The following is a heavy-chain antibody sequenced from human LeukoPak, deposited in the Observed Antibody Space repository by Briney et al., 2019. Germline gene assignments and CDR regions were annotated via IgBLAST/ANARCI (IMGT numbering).Heavy chain of an antibody. CDR3: TSSGYVWDYFDY. Sequence: SETLSLTCTVSGGSISSYYWSWIRQPAGKGLEWIGRIYASGSTNYNPSLKSRVTMSVDTSKNQFSLKLSSVTAADTAVYYCTSSGYVWDYFDYWGQGTLVTVSS. V-gene: IGHV4-4*07. D-gene: IGHD5-12*01. CDR2: IYASGST. CDR1: GGSISSYY. J-gene: IGHJ4*02.